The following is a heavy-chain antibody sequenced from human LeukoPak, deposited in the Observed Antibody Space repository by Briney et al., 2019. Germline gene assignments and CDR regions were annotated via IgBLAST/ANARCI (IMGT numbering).Heavy chain of an antibody. D-gene: IGHD3-16*01. Sequence: GGSLRLSCAASGFTFSSYWMTWVRQAPGRGLEWVGNISPDGSDKYYVDSVKGRFTISRDNAKASLFLQMNSLRVDDTAIYFCTRLGVGGYWGQGTLVTVSS. V-gene: IGHV3-7*01. J-gene: IGHJ4*02. CDR2: ISPDGSDK. CDR1: GFTFSSYW. CDR3: TRLGVGGY.